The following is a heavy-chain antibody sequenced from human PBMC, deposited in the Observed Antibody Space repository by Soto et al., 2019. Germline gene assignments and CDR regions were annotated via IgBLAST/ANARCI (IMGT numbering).Heavy chain of an antibody. CDR2: IYYSGST. CDR3: ARQNPSSGYYFPNAFDI. J-gene: IGHJ3*02. V-gene: IGHV4-39*01. CDR1: GAPIRSSTYY. Sequence: SDTLSLTCTVSGAPIRSSTYYWGWIRQPPGKGLEWIGSIYYSGSTYYNPSLKSRITISVDTSKNQFSLKLSSVTAADTAVYFCARQNPSSGYYFPNAFDIWGQGTMVT. D-gene: IGHD3-22*01.